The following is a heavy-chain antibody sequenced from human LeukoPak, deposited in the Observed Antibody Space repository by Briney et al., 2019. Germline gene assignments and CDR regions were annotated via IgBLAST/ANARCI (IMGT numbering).Heavy chain of an antibody. CDR1: GVSMSGYY. CDR2: IDSSGIT. CDR3: ARHGHYDILTGVDY. J-gene: IGHJ4*02. D-gene: IGHD3-9*01. V-gene: IGHV4-59*08. Sequence: SETLSLTCTVSGVSMSGYYWSWIRQPPGKGLDLIGHIDSSGITVHNAPLKSRVTISIDTSRNQFSLKLSSVTAADTAVYYCARHGHYDILTGVDYWGQGTLVTVSS.